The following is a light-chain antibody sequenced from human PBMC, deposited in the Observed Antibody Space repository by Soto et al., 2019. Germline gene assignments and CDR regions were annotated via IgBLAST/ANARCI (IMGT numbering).Light chain of an antibody. V-gene: IGKV3-11*01. J-gene: IGKJ4*01. CDR2: DAS. CDR1: KSVSHY. Sequence: EIVLTQSPATLSLSPGERATLSCRASKSVSHYLAWYQQKPGQAPRLLVYDASNRATGIPARFSGSGSGTDFTLTISSLAPEDFAVYYCQQRSSWPLTFGGGTMVEI. CDR3: QQRSSWPLT.